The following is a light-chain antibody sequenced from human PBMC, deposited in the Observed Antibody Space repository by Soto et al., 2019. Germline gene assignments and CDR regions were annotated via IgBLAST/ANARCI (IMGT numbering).Light chain of an antibody. CDR1: QSISTW. CDR2: KAS. CDR3: QHYNSYPLT. J-gene: IGKJ1*01. Sequence: DIQMTQSPSTLSASVGDRVTITCRASQSISTWLAWYQQKPGEAPKLLIYKASSLESGVPSRFSGAGSGTEFTLTISSLQPDDFATYYCQHYNSYPLTFGQGTKVEIK. V-gene: IGKV1-5*03.